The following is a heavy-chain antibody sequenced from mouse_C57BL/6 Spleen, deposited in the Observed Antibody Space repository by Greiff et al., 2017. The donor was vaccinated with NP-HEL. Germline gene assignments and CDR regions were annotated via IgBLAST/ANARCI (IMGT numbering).Heavy chain of an antibody. V-gene: IGHV5-9*01. J-gene: IGHJ4*01. CDR3: ARSQDYDVSYAMDY. Sequence: DVHLVESGGGLVKPGGSLKLSCAASGFTFSSYTMSLVRQTPEKWLEWVATISGGGGNSYYPDSVKGRFTISRDNAKKTLYLQMSSMRSEDTALYYCARSQDYDVSYAMDYRGQGTSVTVSS. CDR1: GFTFSSYT. D-gene: IGHD2-4*01. CDR2: ISGGGGNS.